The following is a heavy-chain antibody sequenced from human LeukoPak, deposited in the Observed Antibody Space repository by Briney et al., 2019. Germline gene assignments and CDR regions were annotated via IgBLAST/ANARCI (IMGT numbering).Heavy chain of an antibody. CDR1: GYTFTSYY. V-gene: IGHV1-46*01. D-gene: IGHD4-11*01. J-gene: IGHJ3*02. CDR3: ATDTVGDAFDI. Sequence: ASVKVSCKASGYTFTSYYMHWVRQAPGQGLEWMGIINPSGGSTSYAQKFQGRVTMTRDTSTSTAYMELSSLRSEDTAVYYCATDTVGDAFDIWGQGTMVTVSS. CDR2: INPSGGST.